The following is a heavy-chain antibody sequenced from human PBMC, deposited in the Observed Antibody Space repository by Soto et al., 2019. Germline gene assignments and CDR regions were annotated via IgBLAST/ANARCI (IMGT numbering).Heavy chain of an antibody. CDR2: IIPMFSLT. V-gene: IGHV1-69*08. D-gene: IGHD6-6*01. CDR3: AREIDHTSSSVLHY. CDR1: GGAFSTFT. Sequence: QIQLVQSGAEVKKPGSSVRVSCQASGGAFSTFTINWVRQAPGQGIEWMGRIIPMFSLTKYAQKVQGRVTITAYKSTDLVFMELSSLQSDDTAVYYCAREIDHTSSSVLHYWGQGTLVTVSS. J-gene: IGHJ4*02.